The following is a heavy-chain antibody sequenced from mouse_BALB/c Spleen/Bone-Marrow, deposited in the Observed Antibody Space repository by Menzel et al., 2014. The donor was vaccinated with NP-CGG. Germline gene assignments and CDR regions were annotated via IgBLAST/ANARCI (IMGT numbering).Heavy chain of an antibody. CDR1: GFTFSSYA. J-gene: IGHJ4*01. V-gene: IGHV5-9-4*01. CDR2: ISSGGNYT. D-gene: IGHD1-1*01. Sequence: EVKVVESGGGLVKPGGSLKLSCTASGFTFSSYAMSWVRQSPEKRLEWVAEISSGGNYTYYPDTVTGRFTISRDNAKNFLYLEMSSLRSDDTAMYYCVRAYGSSYAMDYWGQGTSVTVSS. CDR3: VRAYGSSYAMDY.